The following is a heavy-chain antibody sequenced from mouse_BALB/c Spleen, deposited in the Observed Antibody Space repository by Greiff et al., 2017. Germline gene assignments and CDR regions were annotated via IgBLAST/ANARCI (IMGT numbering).Heavy chain of an antibody. Sequence: QVQLQQPGAELVRPGASVKLSCKASGYTFTSYWINWVKQRPGQGLEWIGNIYPSDSYTNYNQKFKDKATLTVDKSSSTAYMQLSSPTSEDSAVYYCTRRHYDYDYAMDYWGQGTSVTVSS. CDR3: TRRHYDYDYAMDY. D-gene: IGHD2-4*01. J-gene: IGHJ4*01. V-gene: IGHV1-69*02. CDR1: GYTFTSYW. CDR2: IYPSDSYT.